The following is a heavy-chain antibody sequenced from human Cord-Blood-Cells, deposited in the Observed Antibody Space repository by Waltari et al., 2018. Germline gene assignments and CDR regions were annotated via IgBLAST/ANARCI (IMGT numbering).Heavy chain of an antibody. Sequence: QLQLQESGPGLVKPSETLSLTCTVPGGSISSSRYYWGWNRQPPGKGLEWIGSIYYSGSTSYNPSLKSRVTISVDTSKNQFSLKLSSVTAADTAVYYCARRKSIAARPFDYWGQGTLVTVSS. CDR3: ARRKSIAARPFDY. J-gene: IGHJ4*02. V-gene: IGHV4-39*01. CDR2: IYYSGST. D-gene: IGHD6-6*01. CDR1: GGSISSSRYY.